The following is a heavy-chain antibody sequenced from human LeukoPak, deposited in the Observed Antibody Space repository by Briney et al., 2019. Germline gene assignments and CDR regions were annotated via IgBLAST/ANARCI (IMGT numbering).Heavy chain of an antibody. CDR1: GYTFTGYY. V-gene: IGHV1-2*04. D-gene: IGHD5-12*01. CDR2: INPNSGGT. Sequence: ASVKVSCKASGYTFTGYYMHWMRQAPGQGLEWMGWINPNSGGTNYAQKFQGWVTMTRDTSISTAYMELSRLRSDDTAVYYCARTPIWMSWGMDVWGQGTTVTVSS. CDR3: ARTPIWMSWGMDV. J-gene: IGHJ6*02.